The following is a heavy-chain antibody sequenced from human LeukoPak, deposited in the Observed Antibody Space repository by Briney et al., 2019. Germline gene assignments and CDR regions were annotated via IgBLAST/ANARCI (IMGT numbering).Heavy chain of an antibody. V-gene: IGHV4-59*12. CDR1: GGSISSYY. D-gene: IGHD2-21*02. CDR2: IYYSGST. J-gene: IGHJ4*02. Sequence: SETLSLTCTVSGGSISSYYWSWIRQPPGKGLEWIGYIYYSGSTNYNPSLKSRVTISVDTSKNQFSLKLSSVTAADTAVYYCARDRSAYCGGDCSSYWGQGTLVTVSS. CDR3: ARDRSAYCGGDCSSY.